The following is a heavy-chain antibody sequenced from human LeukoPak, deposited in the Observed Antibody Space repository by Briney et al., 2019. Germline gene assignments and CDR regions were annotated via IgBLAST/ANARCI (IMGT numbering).Heavy chain of an antibody. CDR3: AGGYNTGWISDY. CDR1: GFTFSTYG. J-gene: IGHJ4*02. Sequence: PGRSLRLSCAASGFTFSTYGMHWVRQAPGKGLEWVAVIWYNGNNKYYADSVKGRFTISRDDSKNTLYLQMNSLRVEDTAIYYCAGGYNTGWISDYWGQGTLVTVSS. D-gene: IGHD6-19*01. CDR2: IWYNGNNK. V-gene: IGHV3-33*08.